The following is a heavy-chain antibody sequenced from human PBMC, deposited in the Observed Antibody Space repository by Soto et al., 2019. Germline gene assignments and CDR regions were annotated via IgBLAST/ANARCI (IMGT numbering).Heavy chain of an antibody. D-gene: IGHD6-19*01. J-gene: IGHJ6*02. Sequence: QLQLQESGPGLVKPSETLSLTCTVSGGSISSSSYYWGWIRQPPGKGLEWIGSIYYSGSTYYNPSLKSRVTISVDTSKNQFSLKLSSVTAADTAVYYCARQSSSGWYGGAYYGMDVWGQGTTVTVSS. CDR2: IYYSGST. V-gene: IGHV4-39*01. CDR1: GGSISSSSYY. CDR3: ARQSSSGWYGGAYYGMDV.